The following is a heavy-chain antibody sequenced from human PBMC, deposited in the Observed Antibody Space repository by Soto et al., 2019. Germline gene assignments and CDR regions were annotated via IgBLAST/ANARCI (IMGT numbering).Heavy chain of an antibody. D-gene: IGHD7-27*01. V-gene: IGHV1-8*01. CDR1: GYTFTSYD. Sequence: QVQLVQSGAEVKKPGASVKVSCKAGGYTFTSYDINWMRQATGQGLEWMGWMNTISGNTGYAQKFQGRVTMTRDTSISTAYMELSRLRSEDTAVYYCARGTRNWGVDYWGQGTLVTVSS. CDR3: ARGTRNWGVDY. CDR2: MNTISGNT. J-gene: IGHJ4*02.